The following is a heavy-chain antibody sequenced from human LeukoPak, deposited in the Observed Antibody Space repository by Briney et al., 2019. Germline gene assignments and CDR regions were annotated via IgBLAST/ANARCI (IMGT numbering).Heavy chain of an antibody. CDR2: IKQDGSEK. J-gene: IGHJ6*02. D-gene: IGHD2-2*01. CDR1: GFTFSSYW. Sequence: GGSLRLSCAASGFTFSSYWMSWVRQAPGKGLEWVANIKQDGSEKYYVDSVKGRFTISRDNAKNSLYLQMNSLRAEDTAVYYCARESPALYCSSTSCSGEQYGMDVWGQGTTVTVSS. V-gene: IGHV3-7*01. CDR3: ARESPALYCSSTSCSGEQYGMDV.